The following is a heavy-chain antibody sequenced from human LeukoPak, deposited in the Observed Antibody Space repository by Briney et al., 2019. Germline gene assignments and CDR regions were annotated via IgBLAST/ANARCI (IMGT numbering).Heavy chain of an antibody. CDR2: IWYDGSNK. V-gene: IGHV3-33*01. CDR3: ARAYYYDSSGYYSAFDI. CDR1: GFTFSSYG. D-gene: IGHD3-22*01. J-gene: IGHJ3*02. Sequence: PGRSLRLSCAASGFTFSSYGMHWVRQAPGKGLEWVAVIWYDGSNKYYADSVKGRFTISRDNSKNTLYLQMNGLRAEDTAVYYCARAYYYDSSGYYSAFDIWGQGTMVTVSS.